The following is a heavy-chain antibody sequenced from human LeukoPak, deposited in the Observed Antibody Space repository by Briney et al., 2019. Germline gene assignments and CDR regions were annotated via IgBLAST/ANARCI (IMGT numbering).Heavy chain of an antibody. Sequence: GGSLRLSCAASGFPFNKYGMLWVRQAPGKGLEYVSAISSNGGSTYYANSVKGRFTISRDNSKNTLYLQMGSLRAEDMAVYYCARTTTRDAFDIWGQGTMVTVSS. CDR1: GFPFNKYG. J-gene: IGHJ3*02. CDR2: ISSNGGST. CDR3: ARTTTRDAFDI. D-gene: IGHD1-1*01. V-gene: IGHV3-64*01.